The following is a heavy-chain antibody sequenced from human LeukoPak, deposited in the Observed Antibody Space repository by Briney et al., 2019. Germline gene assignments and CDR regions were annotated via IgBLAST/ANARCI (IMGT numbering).Heavy chain of an antibody. D-gene: IGHD3-10*01. CDR2: IYHSGST. J-gene: IGHJ5*02. V-gene: IGHV4-30-2*01. CDR1: GGSISSGGYS. Sequence: SETLSLTCAVSGGSISSGGYSWRWIRQPPGKGLEWIGYIYHSGSTYYNPSLKSRVTISVDRSKNQFSLKLSSVTAADTAVYYCARDPSVRTMVRGVIIGEGWFDPWGQGTLVTVSS. CDR3: ARDPSVRTMVRGVIIGEGWFDP.